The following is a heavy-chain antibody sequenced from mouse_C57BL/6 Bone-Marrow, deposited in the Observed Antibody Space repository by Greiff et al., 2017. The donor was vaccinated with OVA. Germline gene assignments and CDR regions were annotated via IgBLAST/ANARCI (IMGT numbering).Heavy chain of an antibody. CDR1: GYTFTSYG. CDR3: ARRRPGDY. CDR2: ISIGNGYT. V-gene: IGHV1-58*01. Sequence: EVQLQQSGAELVRPGSSVTMSCKTSGYTFTSYGINWVKQRPGQGLEWIGYISIGNGYTEYNEKFKGKATLTSDTSSSTAYMQLSSLTSEDSAIYFCARRRPGDYWGQGTTLTVSS. J-gene: IGHJ2*01.